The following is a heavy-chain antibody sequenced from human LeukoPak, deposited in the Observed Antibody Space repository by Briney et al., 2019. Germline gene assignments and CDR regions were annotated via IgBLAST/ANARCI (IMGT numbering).Heavy chain of an antibody. Sequence: ASVEVSCKASGYTFTGYYMHWVRQAPGQGLEWMGWINPNSGGTNYAQKFQGRVTMTRDTSISTAYMELSRLRSDDTAVYYCARWEAGYCSSTSCYPDYWGQGTLVTVSS. V-gene: IGHV1-2*02. CDR3: ARWEAGYCSSTSCYPDY. CDR1: GYTFTGYY. D-gene: IGHD2-2*03. J-gene: IGHJ4*02. CDR2: INPNSGGT.